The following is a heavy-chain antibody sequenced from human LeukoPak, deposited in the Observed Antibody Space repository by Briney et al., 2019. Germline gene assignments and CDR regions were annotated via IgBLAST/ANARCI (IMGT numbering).Heavy chain of an antibody. Sequence: ASVKVSCKASGYTFTGQDMHWVRQAPGQGFEWMGWINPNTGATKYAQKFQGRVTMTRDTTINTAYMELTSLTSDDRAVYYCASYPRYSSSPPFDYWGQGTMVTVSP. CDR1: GYTFTGQD. CDR2: INPNTGAT. J-gene: IGHJ4*02. CDR3: ASYPRYSSSPPFDY. V-gene: IGHV1-2*02. D-gene: IGHD6-6*01.